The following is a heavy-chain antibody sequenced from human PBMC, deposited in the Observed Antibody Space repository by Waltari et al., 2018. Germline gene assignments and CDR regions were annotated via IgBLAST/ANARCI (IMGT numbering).Heavy chain of an antibody. D-gene: IGHD2-21*02. CDR1: GGSISGFY. CDR2: IYYTGST. V-gene: IGHV4-59*01. Sequence: QVQLQESGPSLLKPSETLSPICTVSGGSISGFYWSWVRQPPGKGLDWIGYIYYTGSTKFNPSLKSSVTMAVDSSKDQFSLKLSSVTAADTAFYYWARGGGGDWEWFDPWGQGTLVTVSS. CDR3: ARGGGGDWEWFDP. J-gene: IGHJ5*02.